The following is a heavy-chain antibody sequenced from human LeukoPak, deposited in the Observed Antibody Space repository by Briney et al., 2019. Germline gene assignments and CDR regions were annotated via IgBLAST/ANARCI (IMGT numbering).Heavy chain of an antibody. CDR2: IYPRDSTT. CDR1: GYSFTNDW. V-gene: IGHV5-51*01. J-gene: IGHJ4*02. D-gene: IGHD3-3*01. CDR3: ARRAIIQGTSALDF. Sequence: GESLKISCKSSGYSFTNDWIGWVRQMPGKGLEWMGIIYPRDSTTRYSPAFKGQVTISVDKSITTAYLQWSSLQASDTAIYYCARRAIIQGTSALDFWGQGTVVTVSS.